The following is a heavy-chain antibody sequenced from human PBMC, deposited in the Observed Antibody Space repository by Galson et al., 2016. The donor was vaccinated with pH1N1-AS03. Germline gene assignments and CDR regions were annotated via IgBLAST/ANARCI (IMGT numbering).Heavy chain of an antibody. CDR1: GFTFSTLW. CDR2: IKQDGSEK. V-gene: IGHV3-7*03. J-gene: IGHJ3*02. D-gene: IGHD2-2*01. Sequence: SLRLSCAASGFTFSTLWMTWVRQAPGKGLEWVANIKQDGSEKYYVASVQGRFTTSRDNAKNSLYLQMNSLRAEDTAVDYCARDSGYCRSTSCRGDAFDIWGQGTMVTVSS. CDR3: ARDSGYCRSTSCRGDAFDI.